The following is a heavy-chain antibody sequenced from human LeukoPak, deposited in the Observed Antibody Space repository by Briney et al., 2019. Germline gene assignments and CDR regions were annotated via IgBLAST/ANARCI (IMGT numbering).Heavy chain of an antibody. J-gene: IGHJ1*01. D-gene: IGHD3-10*01. CDR3: ARGANMIRGLRGYFQH. CDR2: ISAYTGHT. Sequence: ASVKVSCKASGYTFTSYGISWVRQAPGQGLEWLGWISAYTGHTNYSQNIQGRVTLTADTSATTVYLELRSLRSDDTAVYYCARGANMIRGLRGYFQHWGQGTLVTVSS. V-gene: IGHV1-18*04. CDR1: GYTFTSYG.